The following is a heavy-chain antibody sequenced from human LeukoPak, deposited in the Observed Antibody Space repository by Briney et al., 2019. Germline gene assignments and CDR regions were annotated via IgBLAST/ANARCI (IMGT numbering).Heavy chain of an antibody. Sequence: ASVKVSCKASGYTFTSYDINWVRQATGQRLEWMGWINAGNGNTKYSQKFQGRVTITRDTSASTAYMELSSLRSEDTAVYYCAIPYGSGSYYNVDYWGQGTLVTVSS. CDR1: GYTFTSYD. D-gene: IGHD3-10*01. J-gene: IGHJ4*02. CDR3: AIPYGSGSYYNVDY. CDR2: INAGNGNT. V-gene: IGHV1-3*01.